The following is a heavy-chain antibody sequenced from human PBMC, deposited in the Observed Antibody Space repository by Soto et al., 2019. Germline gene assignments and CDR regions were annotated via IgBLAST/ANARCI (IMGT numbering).Heavy chain of an antibody. CDR3: AKDTVVVPAAGRGFYY. CDR1: GFSFSSYA. D-gene: IGHD2-2*01. Sequence: EVQLLESGGGLVPPGGSLRLSCAASGFSFSSYAMSWVRQSPGKGLELVSSIRGNSGSTYDADSGQGRFTISSDNSKNTPFLEMNSLRAENTAVYYCAKDTVVVPAAGRGFYYWGQGTLVTVSS. J-gene: IGHJ4*02. V-gene: IGHV3-23*01. CDR2: IRGNSGST.